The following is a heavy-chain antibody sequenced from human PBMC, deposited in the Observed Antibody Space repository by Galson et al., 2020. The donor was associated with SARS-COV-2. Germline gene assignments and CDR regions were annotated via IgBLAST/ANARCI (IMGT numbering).Heavy chain of an antibody. V-gene: IGHV3-30*04. CDR1: GFTFSGYA. J-gene: IGHJ4*02. CDR2: ISYDGNIK. D-gene: IGHD2-8*01. CDR3: ARDLHPSTGTGVRNIFDY. Sequence: GGSLRLSCAASGFTFSGYAMHWVRQAPGKGLEWVALISYDGNIKYYTNSVNGRFTISRDSSKNTLYLQMNSLRSEDAAVYYCARDLHPSTGTGVRNIFDYWGQGILVTVSS.